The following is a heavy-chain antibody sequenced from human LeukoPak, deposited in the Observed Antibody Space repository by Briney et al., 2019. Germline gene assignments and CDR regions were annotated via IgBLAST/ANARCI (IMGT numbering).Heavy chain of an antibody. CDR3: ARDLLGSYYY. V-gene: IGHV4-39*07. J-gene: IGHJ4*02. CDR1: GGSISSSSYY. D-gene: IGHD1-26*01. CDR2: IYYSGST. Sequence: SETLSLTCTVSGGSISSSSYYWGWIRQPPGKGLEWIGSIYYSGSTYYNPSLKSRVTISVDTSKNQFSLKLSSVTAADTAVYYCARDLLGSYYYWGQGTLVTVSS.